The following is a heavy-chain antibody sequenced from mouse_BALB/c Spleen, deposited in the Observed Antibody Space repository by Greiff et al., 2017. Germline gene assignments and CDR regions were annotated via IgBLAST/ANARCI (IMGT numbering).Heavy chain of an antibody. CDR3: NEGATGFAY. V-gene: IGHV14-4*02. CDR1: GFNIKDYY. D-gene: IGHD3-1*01. J-gene: IGHJ3*01. Sequence: VQLKQSGAELVRSGASVKLSCTASGFNIKDYYMHWVKQRPEQGLEWIGWIDHENGDTEYAPKFQGKATMTADTSSNTAYLQLSSLTSEDTAVYYCNEGATGFAYGGQGTLVTVSA. CDR2: IDHENGDT.